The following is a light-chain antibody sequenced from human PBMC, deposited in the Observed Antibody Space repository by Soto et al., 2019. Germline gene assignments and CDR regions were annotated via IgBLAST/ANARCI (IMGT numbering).Light chain of an antibody. CDR3: SSYTSGSTPYVV. CDR1: SSDVGGYNY. J-gene: IGLJ2*01. V-gene: IGLV2-14*01. Sequence: QSVLTQPASVSGSPGQSITISCTGTSSDVGGYNYVSWYQQHPGKAPKLMIYDVSNRPSGVSNRFSGSKSGNTASLTISGLQAEDAADYYCSSYTSGSTPYVVFGGGTKLTVL. CDR2: DVS.